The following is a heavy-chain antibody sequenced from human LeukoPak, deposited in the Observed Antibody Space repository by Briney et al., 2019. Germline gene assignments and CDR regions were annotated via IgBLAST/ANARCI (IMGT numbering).Heavy chain of an antibody. J-gene: IGHJ4*02. CDR3: AVGDDYYFDY. D-gene: IGHD2-21*02. CDR1: GGSISSYY. V-gene: IGHV4-4*07. Sequence: SETLSLTCAVSGGSISSYYWSWIRQPAGKGLEWIGRIYTSGSTDYNPSLKSRVTMSVDTSKNQFSLKLSSVTAADTAVYYCAVGDDYYFDYWGQGTLVTVSS. CDR2: IYTSGST.